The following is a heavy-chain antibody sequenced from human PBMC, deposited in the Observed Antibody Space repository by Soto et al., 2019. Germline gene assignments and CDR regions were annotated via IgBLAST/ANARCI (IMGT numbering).Heavy chain of an antibody. CDR1: GYTSTGYY. Sequence: ASVKVSCKASGYTSTGYYMHWVRQAPGQGLEWMGIINPSGGSTSYAQKFQGRVTMTRDTSTSTVYMELSSLRSEDTAVYYCARDLITMVRGVIGDFDYWGKGTLVTVSS. J-gene: IGHJ4*02. V-gene: IGHV1-46*01. CDR2: INPSGGST. CDR3: ARDLITMVRGVIGDFDY. D-gene: IGHD3-10*01.